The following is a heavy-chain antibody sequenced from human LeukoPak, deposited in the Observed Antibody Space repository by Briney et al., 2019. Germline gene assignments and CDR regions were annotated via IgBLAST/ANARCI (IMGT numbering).Heavy chain of an antibody. D-gene: IGHD3-22*01. CDR1: GNSFISFA. J-gene: IGHJ4*02. CDR2: ISAYYGTT. CDR3: ATPDYYDSSAYYSDY. Sequence: SGNSFISFAISWVRQAPGQGLEWMGWISAYYGTTNYAQKFKGRVTMTTDTSTSTVYMELRSLRSDDTAVYYCATPDYYDSSAYYSDYWGQGTLVTVSS. V-gene: IGHV1-18*01.